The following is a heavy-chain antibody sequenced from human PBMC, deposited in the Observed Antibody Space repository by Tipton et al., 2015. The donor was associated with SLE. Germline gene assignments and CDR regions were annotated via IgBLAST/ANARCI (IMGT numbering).Heavy chain of an antibody. D-gene: IGHD5-18*01. V-gene: IGHV1-18*01. CDR2: ISAYNGNT. CDR1: GYTFTSYG. Sequence: QLVQSGAEVKKPGASVKVSCRASGYTFTSYGISWVRQAPGQGLEWMGWISAYNGNTNYAQKLQGRVTMTTDTSTSTAYMELRSLRSDDTAVYYCARPSGYTAMAPYYYYFDYWGQGTLVTVSS. J-gene: IGHJ4*02. CDR3: ARPSGYTAMAPYYYYFDY.